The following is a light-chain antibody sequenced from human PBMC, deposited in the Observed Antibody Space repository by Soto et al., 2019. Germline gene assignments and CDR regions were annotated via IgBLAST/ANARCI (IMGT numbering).Light chain of an antibody. V-gene: IGKV3-20*01. J-gene: IGKJ1*01. Sequence: EIVLTQSPGTLSLSPGERATRSRRASQSVSSSYLAWYQQKPGQAPRLLIYGASSRATGIPDRFSGSGSGTEFTLTISSLQSEDFAVYYCQQYNNWLETFGQGTKVDIK. CDR2: GAS. CDR3: QQYNNWLET. CDR1: QSVSSSY.